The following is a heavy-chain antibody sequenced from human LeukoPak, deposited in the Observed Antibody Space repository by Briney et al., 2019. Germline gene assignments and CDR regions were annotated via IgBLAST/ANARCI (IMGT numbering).Heavy chain of an antibody. V-gene: IGHV4-59*08. J-gene: IGHJ4*02. CDR3: ARHAQVAAGTFDY. Sequence: SETLSLTCTVSGGSISGYYWSWIRQPPGKGLEWIGYIYYSGSTNYNPTLKSRVTISVDTSKNQFSLKLSSVTAADTAVYYCARHAQVAAGTFDYWGQGTLVTVSS. CDR2: IYYSGST. CDR1: GGSISGYY. D-gene: IGHD6-13*01.